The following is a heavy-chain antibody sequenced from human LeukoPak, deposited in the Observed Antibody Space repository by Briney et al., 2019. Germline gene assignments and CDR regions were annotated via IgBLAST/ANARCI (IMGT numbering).Heavy chain of an antibody. D-gene: IGHD3-22*01. V-gene: IGHV3-33*06. CDR2: IWYDGSNK. CDR1: GFTFSSYG. Sequence: PGRSLRLSCAASGFTFSSYGMHWVRQAPGKGLEWVAVIWYDGSNKYYADSVKGRFTISRDNSKNTLYLQMNSLRAEDTAVYYCAKGRETYYYDSSGLDYWGQGTLVTVSS. CDR3: AKGRETYYYDSSGLDY. J-gene: IGHJ4*02.